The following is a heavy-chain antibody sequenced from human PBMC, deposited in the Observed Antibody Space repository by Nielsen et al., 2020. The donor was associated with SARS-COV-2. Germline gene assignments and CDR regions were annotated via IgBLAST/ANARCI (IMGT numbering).Heavy chain of an antibody. CDR1: GYTFTSYA. D-gene: IGHD3-22*01. J-gene: IGHJ4*02. Sequence: ASVKVSCKASGYTFTSYAMHWVRQAPGQRLEWMGWINAGNGNTKYSQKFQGRVTMTRDTSTSTVYMELSSLRSEDTAVYYCARDISNYYDSSGYLDYWGQGTLVTVSS. CDR3: ARDISNYYDSSGYLDY. CDR2: INAGNGNT. V-gene: IGHV1-3*01.